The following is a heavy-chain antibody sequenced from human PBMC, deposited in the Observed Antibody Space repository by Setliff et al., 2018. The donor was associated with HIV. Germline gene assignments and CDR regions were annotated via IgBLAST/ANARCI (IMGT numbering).Heavy chain of an antibody. Sequence: SVKVSCKASGGTFSSYAITWVRQAPGQGLEWMGGIIPIFGTANYAQKFQGRVTITADESMTTAYMELSSLRSEDTAVYYCARSPPAKHHFDYWGQGTPVTVSS. V-gene: IGHV1-69*13. CDR2: IIPIFGTA. CDR1: GGTFSSYA. J-gene: IGHJ4*02. CDR3: ARSPPAKHHFDY.